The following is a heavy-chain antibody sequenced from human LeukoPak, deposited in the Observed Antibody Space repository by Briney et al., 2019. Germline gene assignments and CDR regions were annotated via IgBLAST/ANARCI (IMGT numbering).Heavy chain of an antibody. D-gene: IGHD3-9*01. V-gene: IGHV3-23*01. J-gene: IGHJ4*02. CDR3: AKDGDFDWFVTRKLFDY. CDR1: GFTFSSYA. Sequence: PGGSLGLSCAASGFTFSSYAMSWVRQAPGKGLEWVSAISGSGGSTYYADSVKGRFTISRDNSKNTLYLQMNSLRAEDTAVYYCAKDGDFDWFVTRKLFDYWGQGTLVTVSS. CDR2: ISGSGGST.